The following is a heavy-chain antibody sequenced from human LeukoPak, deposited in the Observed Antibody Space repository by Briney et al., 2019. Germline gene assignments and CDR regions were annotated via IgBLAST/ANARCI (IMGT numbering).Heavy chain of an antibody. Sequence: PSETLSLTCTVSGGSISTYYWSWIRQTPAKGLEWIGSIFYSGSTYYNPSLKSRVIISVDTSKNQFSLKLSSVTAADTAVYYCARRDRYCSSTSCYGHRFDPWGQGTLVTVSS. CDR1: GGSISTYY. D-gene: IGHD2-2*01. CDR2: IFYSGST. J-gene: IGHJ5*02. CDR3: ARRDRYCSSTSCYGHRFDP. V-gene: IGHV4-39*01.